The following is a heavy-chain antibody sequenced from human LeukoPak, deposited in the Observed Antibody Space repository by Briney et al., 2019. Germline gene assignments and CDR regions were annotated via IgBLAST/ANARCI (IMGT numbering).Heavy chain of an antibody. CDR1: GYTFTGYY. V-gene: IGHV1-2*02. CDR2: INPNSGGT. J-gene: IGHJ4*02. Sequence: ASVKVSCKASGYTFTGYYMHWVRQAPGQGLEWKGWINPNSGGTNYAQKFQGRVTMTRDTSISTAYMELSRLRSDDTAMYYCARAITYYDILTGYFDYWGQGTLVTVSS. CDR3: ARAITYYDILTGYFDY. D-gene: IGHD3-9*01.